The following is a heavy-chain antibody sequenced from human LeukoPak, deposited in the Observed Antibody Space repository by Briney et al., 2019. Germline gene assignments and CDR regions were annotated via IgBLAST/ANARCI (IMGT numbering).Heavy chain of an antibody. Sequence: GGSLRLSCAASGFTLSSYWMSWVRQAPGKGLVWVSGINDLGTATYYADSVKGRFTISRDNAKNTVSLQMNSLSTEDTAVYYCASVFDSWGQGFLVTVSS. CDR2: INDLGTAT. CDR3: ASVFDS. V-gene: IGHV3-74*01. J-gene: IGHJ4*02. CDR1: GFTLSSYW.